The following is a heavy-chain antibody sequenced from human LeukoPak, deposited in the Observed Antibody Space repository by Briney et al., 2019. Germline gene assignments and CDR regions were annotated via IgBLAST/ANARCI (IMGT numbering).Heavy chain of an antibody. V-gene: IGHV3-23*01. J-gene: IGHJ4*02. Sequence: GGALRLSCAASGFTFNNYAMSWVPQAPGKGLEWVSTISGSDDNPYYADSVKGRFTISRDISKNTLYLQMNSLRADDTAVYYCANDFDHWGQGTLVTVSS. CDR1: GFTFNNYA. CDR3: ANDFDH. CDR2: ISGSDDNP.